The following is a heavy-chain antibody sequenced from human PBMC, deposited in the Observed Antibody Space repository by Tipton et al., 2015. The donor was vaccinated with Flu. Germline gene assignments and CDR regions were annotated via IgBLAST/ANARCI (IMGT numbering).Heavy chain of an antibody. Sequence: QLVQSGAEVKKPGASVKVSCKASGYMSTNYAIHWVRLAPGQGLEWMGWINTNTGNPTFAQGFTGRFVFSLDTSVSTAYLQISSLKSEDTAVYYCARMTYFDFWSGYPNRRDLDYWGQGTLVTVSS. J-gene: IGHJ4*02. CDR3: ARMTYFDFWSGYPNRRDLDY. D-gene: IGHD3-3*01. CDR1: GYMSTNYA. CDR2: INTNTGNP. V-gene: IGHV7-4-1*02.